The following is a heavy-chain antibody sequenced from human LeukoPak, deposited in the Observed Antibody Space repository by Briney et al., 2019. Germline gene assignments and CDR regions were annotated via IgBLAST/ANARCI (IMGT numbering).Heavy chain of an antibody. Sequence: GGSLRLSCAASGFTFSDYYMSWIRQAPGKGLEWVACISSSGSTIYYADSVKGRFTISRDNAKNSLYLQMNSLRAEDMALYYCAKGGGGRLIYYYYMDVWGKGTTVTVSS. CDR2: ISSSGSTI. J-gene: IGHJ6*03. CDR3: AKGGGGRLIYYYYMDV. CDR1: GFTFSDYY. V-gene: IGHV3-11*01. D-gene: IGHD3-16*01.